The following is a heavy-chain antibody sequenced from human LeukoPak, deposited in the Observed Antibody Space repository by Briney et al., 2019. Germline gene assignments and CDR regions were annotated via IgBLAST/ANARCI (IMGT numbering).Heavy chain of an antibody. Sequence: GGSLRLSCAASGFTFSSYAMSWVRQAPGKGLEWVSAISGRGGSTYYADSVKGRFTISRDNSKNTLYLQMNSLRAEDTAVYYCAKLSYDILTGPYYFDYWGQGTLVTVSS. CDR3: AKLSYDILTGPYYFDY. V-gene: IGHV3-23*01. CDR1: GFTFSSYA. CDR2: ISGRGGST. J-gene: IGHJ4*02. D-gene: IGHD3-9*01.